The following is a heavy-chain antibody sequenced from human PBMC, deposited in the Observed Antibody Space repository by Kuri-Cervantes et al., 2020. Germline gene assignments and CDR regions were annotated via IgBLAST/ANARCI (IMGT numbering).Heavy chain of an antibody. V-gene: IGHV3-7*03. D-gene: IGHD1-26*01. CDR2: IKQDGSEK. CDR1: GFTFSSYW. Sequence: LSLTCAASGFTFSSYWMSWVRQAPGKGLEWVANIKQDGSEKYYVDSVKGRFTISRDNAKNSLYLQMDSLNTEDTAVYYCARDASFFAFDIWGQGTMVTVSS. J-gene: IGHJ3*02. CDR3: ARDASFFAFDI.